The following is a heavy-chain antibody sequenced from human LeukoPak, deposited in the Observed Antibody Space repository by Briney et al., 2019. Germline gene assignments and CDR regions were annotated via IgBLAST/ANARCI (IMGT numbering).Heavy chain of an antibody. D-gene: IGHD3-10*01. CDR2: IYYSGST. CDR1: GGSISSGGYY. Sequence: SETLSLTCTVSGGSISSGGYYWSWIRQHPGKGLEWIGYIYYSGSTYYNPSLKSRVTISVDTSKNQFSLKLSSVTAADTAVYYCAGDGYGSTVEAFDIWGQGTMVTVSS. J-gene: IGHJ3*02. V-gene: IGHV4-31*03. CDR3: AGDGYGSTVEAFDI.